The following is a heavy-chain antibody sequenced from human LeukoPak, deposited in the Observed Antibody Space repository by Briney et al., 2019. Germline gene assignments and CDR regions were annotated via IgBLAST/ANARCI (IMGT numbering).Heavy chain of an antibody. CDR2: IYSGGST. CDR1: GFTVSSNY. Sequence: GGSLRFSCAASGFTVSSNYMSWVRQAPGKGLEWVSVIYSGGSTYYADSVKGRFTISRDNSKNTLYLQMNSLRAEDTAVYYCARDDILTGYRDYWGQGTLVTVSS. D-gene: IGHD3-9*01. V-gene: IGHV3-53*01. CDR3: ARDDILTGYRDY. J-gene: IGHJ4*02.